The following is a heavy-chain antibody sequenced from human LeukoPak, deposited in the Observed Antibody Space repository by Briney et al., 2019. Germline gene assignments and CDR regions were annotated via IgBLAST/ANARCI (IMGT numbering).Heavy chain of an antibody. CDR2: ISSSSSYI. CDR3: ATTNLWGGDY. V-gene: IGHV3-21*01. D-gene: IGHD3-10*01. Sequence: GGSLRLSCAASGFTFSSYSMNWVRQAPGKALEWVSSISSSSSYIYYADTVKGRFTISRDNAKNSLYLQMNSLRAEDTAVYYCATTNLWGGDYWGQGTLVTVSS. CDR1: GFTFSSYS. J-gene: IGHJ4*02.